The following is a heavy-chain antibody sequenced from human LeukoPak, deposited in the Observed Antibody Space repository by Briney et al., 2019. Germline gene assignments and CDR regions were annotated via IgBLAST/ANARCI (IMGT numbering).Heavy chain of an antibody. CDR1: GFTFSGYA. J-gene: IGHJ4*02. CDR2: ISGSGDNT. Sequence: GGSLRLSCAASGFTFSGYAMSWVRQAPGKGLEWVSGISGSGDNTYYADSVKGRFTISRDDSKNTLCVQVNSLGTEDTAAYYCAKGSYYDSSGSFYFDYWGQGTLVTVSS. V-gene: IGHV3-23*01. CDR3: AKGSYYDSSGSFYFDY. D-gene: IGHD3-22*01.